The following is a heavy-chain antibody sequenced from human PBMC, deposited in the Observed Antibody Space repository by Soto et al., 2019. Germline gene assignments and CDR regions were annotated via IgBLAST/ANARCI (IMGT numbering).Heavy chain of an antibody. Sequence: ASVKVSCKASGYTFTSYGISWVRQAPGQGLEWMGWISAYNGNTNYAQKLQGRVTMTTDTSTSTAYMELRSLRSDDTAVYYCAGDRYYGSGSYYANDAFDIWGQGTMVTVS. J-gene: IGHJ3*02. V-gene: IGHV1-18*04. CDR3: AGDRYYGSGSYYANDAFDI. CDR2: ISAYNGNT. D-gene: IGHD3-10*01. CDR1: GYTFTSYG.